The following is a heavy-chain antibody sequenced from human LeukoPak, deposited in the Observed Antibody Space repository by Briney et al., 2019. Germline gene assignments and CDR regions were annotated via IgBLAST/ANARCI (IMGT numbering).Heavy chain of an antibody. CDR1: GGSISSGDYY. CDR3: ARAPSSWYGPAHFDY. D-gene: IGHD6-13*01. V-gene: IGHV4-30-4*08. Sequence: PSETLSLTCTVSGGSISSGDYYWSWIRQPPGKGLEWIGYIYYSGSTYYNPSLKSRVTISVDTSKNQFSLKLSSVTAADTAVYYCARAPSSWYGPAHFDYWGQGTLVTVSS. CDR2: IYYSGST. J-gene: IGHJ4*02.